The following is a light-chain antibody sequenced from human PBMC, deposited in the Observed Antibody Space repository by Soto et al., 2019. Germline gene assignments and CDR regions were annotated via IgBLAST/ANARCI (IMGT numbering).Light chain of an antibody. V-gene: IGKV3-20*01. CDR2: GSS. CDR1: QSVSSSY. CDR3: QQYGSSPLLT. Sequence: EIVLTQSPGTLSLSPGERATLSCRASQSVSSSYLAWYQHKPSQAPRLLIYGSSGRATGIPVRFRGSGSGTGFTLTISILEPEDFEVYYCQQYGSSPLLTFGQGTRLEI. J-gene: IGKJ5*01.